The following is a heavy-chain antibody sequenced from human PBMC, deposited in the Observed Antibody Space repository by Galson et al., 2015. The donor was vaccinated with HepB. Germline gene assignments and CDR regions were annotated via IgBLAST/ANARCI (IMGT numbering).Heavy chain of an antibody. D-gene: IGHD6-19*01. CDR1: GFTFSDYY. CDR3: ARMVTGWPNWFDP. Sequence: SLRLSCAASGFTFSDYYMSWIRQAPGKGLEWVSYISSSGSTIYYADSVKGRFTISRDNSGNTLYLQMKSLRVEDTAVYYCARMVTGWPNWFDPWGQGTLVTVSS. J-gene: IGHJ5*02. CDR2: ISSSGSTI. V-gene: IGHV3-11*01.